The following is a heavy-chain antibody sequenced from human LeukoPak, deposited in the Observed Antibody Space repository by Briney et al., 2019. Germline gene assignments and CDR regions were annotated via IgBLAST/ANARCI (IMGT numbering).Heavy chain of an antibody. CDR2: IYPGDSDT. D-gene: IGHD2-2*02. J-gene: IGHJ6*03. V-gene: IGHV5-51*01. CDR1: GYSFTSYW. CDR3: ARHRRPQYCTSCYTLVDHMDV. Sequence: GESLKISCKGSGYSFTSYWIGWVRQMPGKGLEWMGIIYPGDSDTRYSPSFQGQVTISADKSISTAYLQWSSLKASDTAMYYCARHRRPQYCTSCYTLVDHMDVWGKGTAVTVSS.